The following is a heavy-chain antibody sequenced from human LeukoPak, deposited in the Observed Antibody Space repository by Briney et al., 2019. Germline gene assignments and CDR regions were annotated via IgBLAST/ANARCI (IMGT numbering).Heavy chain of an antibody. CDR1: GGSISSSSYY. CDR3: ARHLKGYCSSTSCYQGGWFDP. Sequence: SETLSLTCTVSGGSISSSSYYWGWIRQPPGKGLEWIGSIYYSGSTYYNPSLKSRFTISVDTSKNQFSLKLSSVTAADTAVYYCARHLKGYCSSTSCYQGGWFDPWGQGTLVTVSS. V-gene: IGHV4-39*01. J-gene: IGHJ5*02. D-gene: IGHD2-2*01. CDR2: IYYSGST.